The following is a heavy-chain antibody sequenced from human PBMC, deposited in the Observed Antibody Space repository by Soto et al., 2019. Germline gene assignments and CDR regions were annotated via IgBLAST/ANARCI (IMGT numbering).Heavy chain of an antibody. CDR1: GGSISSYY. Sequence: QVQLQESGPGLVQPSETLSLTCTVSGGSISSYYWSWIRQPPGKGLEWIGSIYYSGSTNYNPSLLRLVTLAVDTAKHQFSLKLSSVTAADTAVYYCARHLRSDYDILTGYPKEAFDIWGQGTMVTVSS. CDR2: IYYSGST. CDR3: ARHLRSDYDILTGYPKEAFDI. V-gene: IGHV4-59*08. J-gene: IGHJ3*02. D-gene: IGHD3-9*01.